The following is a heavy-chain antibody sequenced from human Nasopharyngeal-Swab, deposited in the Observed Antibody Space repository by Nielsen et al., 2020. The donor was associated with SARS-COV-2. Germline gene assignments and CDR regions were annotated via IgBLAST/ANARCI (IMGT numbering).Heavy chain of an antibody. CDR2: IYPGDSES. Sequence: KVSCKGSGYSFTTSWIGWVRQMPAKGLEWMGGIYPGDSESRYSPSFQALVTISADKSISTAYLQWTSLKASDTAMYYCARRGPYGSISSFDYWGQGTLVTVSS. J-gene: IGHJ4*02. CDR3: ARRGPYGSISSFDY. CDR1: GYSFTTSW. D-gene: IGHD6-6*01. V-gene: IGHV5-51*01.